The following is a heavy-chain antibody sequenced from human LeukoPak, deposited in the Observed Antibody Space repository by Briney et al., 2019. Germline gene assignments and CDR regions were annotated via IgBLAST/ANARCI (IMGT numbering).Heavy chain of an antibody. V-gene: IGHV3-23*01. Sequence: GGSLRLSCAASGFTFSSYAMSWVRQAPGKGLEWVSAITGGGGSTYYADSVKGRFTISRDNAKSSLYLQMNSLRAEDTALYYCATPADDYWGQGTLVTVSS. CDR1: GFTFSSYA. CDR2: ITGGGGST. J-gene: IGHJ4*02. CDR3: ATPADDY.